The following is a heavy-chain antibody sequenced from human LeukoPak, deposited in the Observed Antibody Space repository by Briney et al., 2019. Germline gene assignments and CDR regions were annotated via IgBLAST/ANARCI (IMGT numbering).Heavy chain of an antibody. J-gene: IGHJ4*02. V-gene: IGHV3-7*03. CDR1: GFTFSRFW. CDR2: IKQDGSQK. CDR3: AKDGAWLRFDD. D-gene: IGHD5-12*01. Sequence: PGGSLRLSCAVSGFTFSRFWMSWVRQAPGKGLEWVANIKQDGSQKSYVDSVKGRFTISRDNAKNSLYLQMNNVRAEDTAVYYCAKDGAWLRFDDWGQGTLVTVSS.